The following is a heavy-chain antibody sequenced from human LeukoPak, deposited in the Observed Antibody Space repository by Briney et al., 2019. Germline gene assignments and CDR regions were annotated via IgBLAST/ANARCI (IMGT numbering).Heavy chain of an antibody. CDR1: GGSFSGYY. CDR2: INQSRSP. Sequence: PSETLSLTCAVFGGSFSGYYWSWIRQSPGKGLEWLGEINQSRSPNYNPSLGSRVTISVDTSKNQFSLSVNSLTAADTAVYYCARRRNWNDVLDYWGQGTLVTVS. CDR3: ARRRNWNDVLDY. J-gene: IGHJ4*02. D-gene: IGHD1-1*01. V-gene: IGHV4-34*01.